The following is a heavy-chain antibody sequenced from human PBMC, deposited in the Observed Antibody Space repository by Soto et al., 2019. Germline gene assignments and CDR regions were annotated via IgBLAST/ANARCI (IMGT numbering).Heavy chain of an antibody. CDR1: GGSLSDYF. Sequence: LSLTCVVSGGSLSDYFWSWIRQPPGMALEWIGEINHLGSINYNPSLKSRVTMSVDTSKNQFSLTLNSVTAADTATYYCARGGISHWAYFYYLDVWDRGTTVTVSS. J-gene: IGHJ6*03. CDR2: INHLGSI. V-gene: IGHV4-34*01. CDR3: ARGGISHWAYFYYLDV. D-gene: IGHD2-21*01.